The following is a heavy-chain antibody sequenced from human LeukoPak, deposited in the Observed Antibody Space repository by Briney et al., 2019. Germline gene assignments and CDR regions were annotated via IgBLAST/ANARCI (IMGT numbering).Heavy chain of an antibody. CDR2: IYYSGGT. V-gene: IGHV4-59*01. CDR1: GASITTSY. D-gene: IGHD4-17*01. J-gene: IGHJ4*02. Sequence: SETLSLTCTVSGASITTSYWSWIRQPPGKGLEWIGYIYYSGGTNYNPSLKSRVTISVDTSKNQFSLKLSSVTAAGTAVYFCASGPVTTGYFAYWGQGTLVTVSS. CDR3: ASGPVTTGYFAY.